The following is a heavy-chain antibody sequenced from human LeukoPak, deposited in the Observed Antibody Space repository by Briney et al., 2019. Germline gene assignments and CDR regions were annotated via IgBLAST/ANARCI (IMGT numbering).Heavy chain of an antibody. V-gene: IGHV4-4*02. CDR2: ISPSGST. D-gene: IGHD6-19*01. Sequence: PSGTLSLTCDVSDVSIFRSNWWSWVRQPPGKGLFWIGQISPSGSTNYSPSLKSRVTISVDTSKNQFSLRLSSVTAADTAVYYCARVTDSSGLVDYWGQGTLVTVSS. CDR1: DVSIFRSNW. J-gene: IGHJ4*02. CDR3: ARVTDSSGLVDY.